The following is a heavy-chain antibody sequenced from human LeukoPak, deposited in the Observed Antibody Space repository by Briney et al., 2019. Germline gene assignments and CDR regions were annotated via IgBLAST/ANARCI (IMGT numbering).Heavy chain of an antibody. Sequence: GGSLRLSCAASGFTFSKNWMTWVRQAPGKGLEWVANINADGSEKYFVDSVKGRFTLSRDNAKNSLSLQMNSLRAEDTAIYFCSSLGRGRYCSDTNCSGFYFLDVWGTGTTVTVSS. CDR3: SSLGRGRYCSDTNCSGFYFLDV. CDR1: GFTFSKNW. J-gene: IGHJ6*03. V-gene: IGHV3-7*03. CDR2: INADGSEK. D-gene: IGHD2-2*01.